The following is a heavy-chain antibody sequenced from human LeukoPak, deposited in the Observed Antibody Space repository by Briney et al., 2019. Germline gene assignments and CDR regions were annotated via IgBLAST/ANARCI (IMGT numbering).Heavy chain of an antibody. Sequence: PSETLSLTCSVSGGSISSYYWSWLRQPPGKGLVSIGYIHYSNTNYNPSLKSRVTISVDTSKNQFSLKLSSVTAADTAVYYCARLKYGDYGLYYFDYWGQGTLVTVSS. D-gene: IGHD4-17*01. CDR1: GGSISSYY. CDR3: ARLKYGDYGLYYFDY. V-gene: IGHV4-59*08. J-gene: IGHJ4*02. CDR2: IHYSNT.